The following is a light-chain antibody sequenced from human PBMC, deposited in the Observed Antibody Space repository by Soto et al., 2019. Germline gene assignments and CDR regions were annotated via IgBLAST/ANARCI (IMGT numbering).Light chain of an antibody. V-gene: IGLV2-14*01. J-gene: IGLJ1*01. CDR1: SSDVGTYDD. CDR2: EVT. Sequence: QSALTQPASVSASPGQSITISCTGTSSDVGTYDDVSWYRQHPGKGPKLLIYEVTNRPSGVSNRFSGSKSDNTASLTISGLQAEDEADYYCSSYTISSTYVFGSGTKLTVL. CDR3: SSYTISSTYV.